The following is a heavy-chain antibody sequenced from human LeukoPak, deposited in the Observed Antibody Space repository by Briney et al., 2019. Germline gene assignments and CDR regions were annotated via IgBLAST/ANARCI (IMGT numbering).Heavy chain of an antibody. CDR1: GLTFSSYS. CDR3: NGVSSFDAFDI. V-gene: IGHV3-21*01. CDR2: ISSSSSYI. Sequence: GGSLRLSCAASGLTFSSYSMNWVRQAPGKGLEWVSSISSSSSYIYYADSVKGRFTISRDNAKNSLYLQMNSLRAEDTAVYYCNGVSSFDAFDIWGQGTMVTVSS. D-gene: IGHD6-6*01. J-gene: IGHJ3*02.